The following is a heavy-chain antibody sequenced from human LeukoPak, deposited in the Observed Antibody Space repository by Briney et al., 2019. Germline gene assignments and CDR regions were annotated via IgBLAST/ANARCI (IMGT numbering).Heavy chain of an antibody. J-gene: IGHJ4*02. CDR2: IWYDGSNK. D-gene: IGHD2-21*02. V-gene: IGHV3-33*01. CDR1: GFTFSSYG. CDR3: ARDIGVRVTDY. Sequence: GRSLILSCAASGFTFSSYGMHWVRQAPGKGLEWVAVIWYDGSNKYYADSVKGRFTISRDNSKNTLYLQMNSLRAEDTAVYYCARDIGVRVTDYRGQGTLVTVSS.